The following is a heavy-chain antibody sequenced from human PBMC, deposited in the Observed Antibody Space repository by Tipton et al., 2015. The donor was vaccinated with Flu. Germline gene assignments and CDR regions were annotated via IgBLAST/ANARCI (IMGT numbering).Heavy chain of an antibody. Sequence: TLSLTCTVSGGSISSYYWSWIRQSPGMGLEWIGYIYYSGSTNYNPSLKSRVTISFDTSKNQFSLKLSSVTAADTAVYYCARGRDAYCSSTSCYDYYYFYGMDVWDQGP. CDR3: ARGRDAYCSSTSCYDYYYFYGMDV. CDR2: IYYSGST. CDR1: GGSISSYY. V-gene: IGHV4-59*01. J-gene: IGHJ6*02. D-gene: IGHD2-2*01.